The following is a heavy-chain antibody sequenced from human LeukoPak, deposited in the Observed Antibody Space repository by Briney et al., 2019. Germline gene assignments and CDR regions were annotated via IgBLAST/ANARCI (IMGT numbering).Heavy chain of an antibody. J-gene: IGHJ4*02. Sequence: GASVKVSCKASGYSFTDKYMHWVRQAPGQGLEWMGWINPNSGGTNYAQKFQDRVTMTRDTSITTAYMELSRLRFDDTALYYCARSPHILTGENFDYWGQGTLVTVSS. V-gene: IGHV1-2*02. CDR2: INPNSGGT. CDR3: ARSPHILTGENFDY. D-gene: IGHD3-9*01. CDR1: GYSFTDKY.